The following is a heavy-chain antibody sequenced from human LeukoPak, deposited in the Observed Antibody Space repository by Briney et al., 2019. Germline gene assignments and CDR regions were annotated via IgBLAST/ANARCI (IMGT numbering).Heavy chain of an antibody. CDR2: ISGSGGST. D-gene: IGHD1-14*01. Sequence: GGSLRLSCAASGFTFSSYALSWVRPAPGKGLGWVSAISGSGGSTYYADSLKGRITIPRDNSKNTLYLQMNSLRAKDTAVYYCAKSDNPYPGYFDYWGQGTLVTVSS. V-gene: IGHV3-23*01. CDR3: AKSDNPYPGYFDY. CDR1: GFTFSSYA. J-gene: IGHJ4*02.